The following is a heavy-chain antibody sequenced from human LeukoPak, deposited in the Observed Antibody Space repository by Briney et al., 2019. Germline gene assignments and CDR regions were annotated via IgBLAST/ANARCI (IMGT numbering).Heavy chain of an antibody. CDR3: ARTAYDYVWGSYRRRESADFDY. CDR2: MNPNSGNT. D-gene: IGHD3-16*02. J-gene: IGHJ4*02. Sequence: ASVTVSCKASGYTFTSYDINWVRQAPGQGLEWMGWMNPNSGNTGYAQKFQGRVTITRNTSISTAYMELSSLRSEDTAVYYCARTAYDYVWGSYRRRESADFDYWGQGTLVTVSS. V-gene: IGHV1-8*03. CDR1: GYTFTSYD.